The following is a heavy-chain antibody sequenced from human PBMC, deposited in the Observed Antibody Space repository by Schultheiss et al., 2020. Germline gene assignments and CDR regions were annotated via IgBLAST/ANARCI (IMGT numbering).Heavy chain of an antibody. CDR3: AREADY. CDR1: GFTFSSYA. Sequence: GGSLRLSCAASGFTFSSYAMHWVRQAPGKGLEWVSVIYSGGSTYYADSVKGRFTISRDNSKNTLYLQMNSLRAEDTAVYYCAREADYWGQGTLVTVSS. J-gene: IGHJ4*02. V-gene: IGHV3-66*01. CDR2: IYSGGST.